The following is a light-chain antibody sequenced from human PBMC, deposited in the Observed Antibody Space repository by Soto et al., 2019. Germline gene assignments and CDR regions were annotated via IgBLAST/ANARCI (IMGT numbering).Light chain of an antibody. CDR3: QQRSNWPLT. J-gene: IGKJ1*01. CDR2: DAS. V-gene: IGKV3-11*01. CDR1: QSVYNY. Sequence: EIVLTQSPATLSLSPGEGATLSCRASQSVYNYFAWYQQKPRQAPRLLIYDASNGATVIPARFSGSGSGTVFTITISSLEPEDVAVYYCQQRSNWPLTFGQGTKVEIK.